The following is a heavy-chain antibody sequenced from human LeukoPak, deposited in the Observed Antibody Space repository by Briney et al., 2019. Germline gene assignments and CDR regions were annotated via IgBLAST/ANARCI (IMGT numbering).Heavy chain of an antibody. CDR2: ISYDGNK. D-gene: IGHD5-12*01. V-gene: IGHV3-30*03. CDR3: ARVALRGGAFDI. J-gene: IGHJ3*02. CDR1: GFTFSSYG. Sequence: GGSLRLSCAASGFTFSSYGMHWVRQAPGKGLEWVTLISYDGNKYYADSVKGRFTISRDNSKNTLYLQMNSLRAEDTAVYYCARVALRGGAFDIWGQGTMVTVSS.